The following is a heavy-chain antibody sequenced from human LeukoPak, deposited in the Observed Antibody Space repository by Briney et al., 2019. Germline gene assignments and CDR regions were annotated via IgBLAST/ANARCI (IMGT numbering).Heavy chain of an antibody. J-gene: IGHJ5*02. Sequence: PSETLSLTCAVYGGSFSGYYWSWIRQPPGKGLEWIGSIYHSGSTNYNPSLKSRVTISVDTSKNQFSLKLSSVTAADTAVYYCARDGSYNWNDGGWFDPWGQGTLVTVSS. D-gene: IGHD1-20*01. CDR1: GGSFSGYY. V-gene: IGHV4-34*01. CDR3: ARDGSYNWNDGGWFDP. CDR2: IYHSGST.